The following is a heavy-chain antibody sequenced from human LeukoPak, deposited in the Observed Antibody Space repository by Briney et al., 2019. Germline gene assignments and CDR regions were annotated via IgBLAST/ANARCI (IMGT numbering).Heavy chain of an antibody. CDR3: AKSEGRGIQLCPRDFDY. CDR1: GFLFSSFG. D-gene: IGHD5-18*01. J-gene: IGHJ4*02. Sequence: GGSLRLSCAASGFLFSSFGMSWVRQAPGKGLEWVSAISGSGGSTYYADSVKGRFTISRDNSKNTLYLQMNSLRAEDTAVYYCAKSEGRGIQLCPRDFDYWGQGTLVTVSS. V-gene: IGHV3-23*01. CDR2: ISGSGGST.